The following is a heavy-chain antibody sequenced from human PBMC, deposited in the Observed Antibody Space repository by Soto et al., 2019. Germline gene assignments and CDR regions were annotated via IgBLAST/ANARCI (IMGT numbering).Heavy chain of an antibody. Sequence: ASVKVSCKASGYTFTSYYMHWVRQAPGQGLEWMGIINPSGGSTSYAQKFQGRVTMTRDTSTSTVYMELSSLSSEDTAVYYCARASHDYYFDYWGQGTLVTVSS. CDR1: GYTFTSYY. CDR3: ARASHDYYFDY. J-gene: IGHJ4*02. CDR2: INPSGGST. D-gene: IGHD3-3*01. V-gene: IGHV1-46*03.